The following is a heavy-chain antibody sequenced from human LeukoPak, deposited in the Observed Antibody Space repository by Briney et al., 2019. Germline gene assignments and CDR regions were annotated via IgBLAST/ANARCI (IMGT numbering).Heavy chain of an antibody. Sequence: GGSLRLSCAASGFTFSSYSMNWVRQAPGKGLEWVSSISSSSSSYIYYADSVKGRFTISRDNAKNSLYLQMNSLRAEDTAVYYCASRDIVVVVAANRHYYYMDVWGKGTTVTVSS. CDR3: ASRDIVVVVAANRHYYYMDV. CDR2: ISSSSSSYI. CDR1: GFTFSSYS. V-gene: IGHV3-21*01. J-gene: IGHJ6*03. D-gene: IGHD2-15*01.